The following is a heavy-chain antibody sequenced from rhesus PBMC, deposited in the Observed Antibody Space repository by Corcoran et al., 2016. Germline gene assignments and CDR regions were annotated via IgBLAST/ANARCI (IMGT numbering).Heavy chain of an antibody. CDR2: IRSGGST. Sequence: QVQLQQWGEGLVKPSETLSLTCAVYGCSISSNYWSWIRQPPGKGLELIGRIRSGGSTNYNPSVKSLFIISIDTSKNQFSLKLSSVTAADTAGYYCARDQVDFWTGYYHDYWGQGVLVTVSS. J-gene: IGHJ4*01. CDR1: GCSISSNY. D-gene: IGHD3-3*01. CDR3: ARDQVDFWTGYYHDY. V-gene: IGHV4-160*01.